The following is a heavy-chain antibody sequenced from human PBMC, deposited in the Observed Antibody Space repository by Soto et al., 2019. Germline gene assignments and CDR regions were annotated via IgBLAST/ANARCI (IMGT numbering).Heavy chain of an antibody. V-gene: IGHV3-11*05. CDR3: ARDIVVIPTARPNDAFDI. CDR2: SGYT. D-gene: IGHD2-2*01. Sequence: SGYTNYADSVKGQFTISRDNAKNSLYLQMNSLRAEDTALYYCARDIVVIPTARPNDAFDIWGQGTMVTVSS. J-gene: IGHJ3*02.